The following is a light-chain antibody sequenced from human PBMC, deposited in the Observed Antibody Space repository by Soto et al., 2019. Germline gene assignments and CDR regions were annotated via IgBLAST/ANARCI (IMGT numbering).Light chain of an antibody. V-gene: IGKV3-11*01. J-gene: IGKJ5*01. CDR2: DAS. CDR3: QQYVSLPIT. Sequence: ETVLTQYPATLSLSPGESATLSCRASQSVSTYLAWYQQKPGQAPRLLIYDASNRVTGIPARFRGSGSGTDFTLTISSLEPDDFSVYYCQQYVSLPITFGQGTRLEIK. CDR1: QSVSTY.